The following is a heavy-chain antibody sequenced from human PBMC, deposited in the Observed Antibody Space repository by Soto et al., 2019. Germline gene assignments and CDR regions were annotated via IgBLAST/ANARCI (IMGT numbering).Heavy chain of an antibody. D-gene: IGHD2-2*01. CDR2: ISYDGSNK. V-gene: IGHV3-30*18. CDR1: GFTFSNDG. CDR3: AKGQHCISTSCYFYHYGMDV. J-gene: IGHJ6*02. Sequence: QVELVESGGGVVQPGRSLRLSCVASGFTFSNDGMHWVRQAPGKGLEWVAVISYDGSNKYYADSVKGRLTLSRDNSKNTVYLQMNSLRGEDTAVYYCAKGQHCISTSCYFYHYGMDVWGQGTTVVVSS.